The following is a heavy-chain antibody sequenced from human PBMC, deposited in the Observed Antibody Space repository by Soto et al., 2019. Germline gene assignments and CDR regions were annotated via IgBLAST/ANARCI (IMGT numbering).Heavy chain of an antibody. CDR3: ARGSTPTIAALVYYYYYGKDV. CDR2: TYYRSKWYN. Sequence: SQTLSLTCAISGDSVSSNSAAWNWIRQSPSRGLEWLGRTYYRSKWYNDYAVSVKSRITINPDTSKNQFSLQLNSLTPEDTAVYYCARGSTPTIAALVYYYYYGKDVWAQGTTVTGS. V-gene: IGHV6-1*01. D-gene: IGHD2-15*01. CDR1: GDSVSSNSAA. J-gene: IGHJ6*02.